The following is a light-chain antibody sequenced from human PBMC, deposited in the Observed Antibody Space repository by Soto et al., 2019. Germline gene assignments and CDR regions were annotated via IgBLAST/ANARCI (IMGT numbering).Light chain of an antibody. Sequence: EIVLTQSPGTLSLSPGERATLSCRASQSFSSTYLAWYQQKPGQAPRLLIYGASSRATGIPDRFSGGGSGTDFSLTISSLEPEDFAVYYCQQRSYPITFGQGTRLEI. J-gene: IGKJ5*01. V-gene: IGKV3-20*01. CDR2: GAS. CDR1: QSFSSTY. CDR3: QQRSYPIT.